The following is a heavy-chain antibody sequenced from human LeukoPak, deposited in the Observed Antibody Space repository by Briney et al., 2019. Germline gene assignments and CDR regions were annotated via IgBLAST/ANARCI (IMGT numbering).Heavy chain of an antibody. CDR3: ARGSSGGNYYYYMDV. CDR1: GFTFSSYS. Sequence: GGSLRLSCAGSGFTFSSYSMNWVRQAPGKGLEWVSCISSSSNYIYYADSVKGRFTISRDNAKNSLYLQMNSLRAEDTAVYYCARGSSGGNYYYYMDVWGKGTTVTVSS. V-gene: IGHV3-21*01. D-gene: IGHD3-10*01. J-gene: IGHJ6*03. CDR2: ISSSSNYI.